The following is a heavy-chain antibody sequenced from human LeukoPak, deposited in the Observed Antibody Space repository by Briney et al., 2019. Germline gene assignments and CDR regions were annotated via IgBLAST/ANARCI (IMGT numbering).Heavy chain of an antibody. CDR2: IYYSGST. Sequence: PSETLSLTCTVSGGPISNSDYYWGWIRQPPGKGLEWIGSIYYSGSTYYNPSLKSRVTISVDTSKNQFSLKLSSVTAADTAVYYCARDPYGGGLFDYWGQGTLVTVSS. D-gene: IGHD4-23*01. CDR3: ARDPYGGGLFDY. CDR1: GGPISNSDYY. J-gene: IGHJ4*02. V-gene: IGHV4-39*07.